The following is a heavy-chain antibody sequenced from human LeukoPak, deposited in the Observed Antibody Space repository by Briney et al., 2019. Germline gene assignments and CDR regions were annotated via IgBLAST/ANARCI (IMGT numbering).Heavy chain of an antibody. CDR2: ISYDGSNK. Sequence: GGSLRLSCAASGFTFSSYAMHWVRQAPGKGLEWVAVISYDGSNKYYADSVKGRFTISRDNSKNTLYLQMNSLRAEDTAVYYCARTRSIYCSSTSCPLGYWGQGTLVIVSS. V-gene: IGHV3-30-3*01. CDR3: ARTRSIYCSSTSCPLGY. D-gene: IGHD2-2*01. CDR1: GFTFSSYA. J-gene: IGHJ4*02.